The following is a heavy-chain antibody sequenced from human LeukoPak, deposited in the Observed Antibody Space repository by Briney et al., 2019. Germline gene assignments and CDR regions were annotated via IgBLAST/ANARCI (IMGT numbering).Heavy chain of an antibody. J-gene: IGHJ4*02. CDR3: ARDYDYADYKLDY. V-gene: IGHV1-18*01. CDR2: ISAYNGNT. Sequence: ASVKVSCKASGYTFTSYGVSWVRQAPGQGLEWMGWISAYNGNTYYAQKLQGRVTMTTDTSTSTAYMDLRSLRSDDTAVYYCARDYDYADYKLDYWGQGTLVTVSS. CDR1: GYTFTSYG. D-gene: IGHD4-17*01.